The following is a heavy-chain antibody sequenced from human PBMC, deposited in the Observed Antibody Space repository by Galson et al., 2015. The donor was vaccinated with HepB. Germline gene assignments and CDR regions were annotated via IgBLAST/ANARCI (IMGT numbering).Heavy chain of an antibody. CDR1: GSFSDNF. Sequence: SETLSLTCGVSGSFSDNFWSWIRQPPGKPLEWMGEINHSGHTNYNPSLRSRLIISMDRSNNQFSLKLNSVTAADTAVYYCARLFTLKYSWDYWGQGTPVTVSS. CDR2: INHSGHT. CDR3: ARLFTLKYSWDY. D-gene: IGHD2-21*01. J-gene: IGHJ4*02. V-gene: IGHV4-34*01.